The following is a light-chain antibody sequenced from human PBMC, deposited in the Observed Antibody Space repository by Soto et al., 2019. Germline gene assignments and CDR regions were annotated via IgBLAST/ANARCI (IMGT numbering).Light chain of an antibody. V-gene: IGKV1D-8*01. Sequence: VIWMTQSPALRSASTGDRVTIICRMSQGISSYLAWYHQKPGKAPALLIYAASTLQSGVPSRLSGSGAGTDFTLTISCRQSEDFATSYCQQHYGFPPTFGQGTKVEIK. J-gene: IGKJ1*01. CDR1: QGISSY. CDR3: QQHYGFPPT. CDR2: AAS.